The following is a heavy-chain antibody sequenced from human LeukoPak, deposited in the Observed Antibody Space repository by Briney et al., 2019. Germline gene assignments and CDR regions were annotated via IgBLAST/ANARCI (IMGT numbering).Heavy chain of an antibody. CDR3: ATDYGDYFDY. V-gene: IGHV4-61*02. Sequence: SETLSLTRTVSGASISSGTHYWSVIRQPAGKGLEWIGRSYTSDSTNYNPSLKSRVTISVDTSKNQFSLKVNSVTAADTAVYYCATDYGDYFDYWGQGTLVTVSS. CDR1: GASISSGTHY. D-gene: IGHD4-17*01. CDR2: SYTSDST. J-gene: IGHJ4*02.